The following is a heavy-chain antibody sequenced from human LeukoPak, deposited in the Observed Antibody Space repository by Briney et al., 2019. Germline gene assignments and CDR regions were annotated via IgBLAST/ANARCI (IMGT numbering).Heavy chain of an antibody. J-gene: IGHJ4*02. D-gene: IGHD3-22*01. CDR3: AKDPTHSRVWDDYDSTNFSC. V-gene: IGHV3-48*01. Sequence: GGSLRLYCVASGFTFSRYSMNWVRQAPGKGLEWGSYISSSSSTIYYEDSVKGGFTIFRDNANNSLYLQMNSLRAEDGAVFYCAKDPTHSRVWDDYDSTNFSCWGQGTLVTVSS. CDR1: GFTFSRYS. CDR2: ISSSSSTI.